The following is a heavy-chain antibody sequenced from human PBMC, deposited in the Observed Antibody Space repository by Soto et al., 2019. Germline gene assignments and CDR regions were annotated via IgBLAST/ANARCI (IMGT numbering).Heavy chain of an antibody. D-gene: IGHD2-2*02. CDR2: IYSGGST. CDR3: ARDTYTYAFDI. CDR1: GFTFSSNY. Sequence: LRLSCAASGFTFSSNYMSWVRQAPGKGLEWVSVIYSGGSTYYADSVKGRFTISRDNSKNTLYLQMNSLRADDTAVYYCARDTYTYAFDIWGQGTMVTVSS. V-gene: IGHV3-53*01. J-gene: IGHJ3*02.